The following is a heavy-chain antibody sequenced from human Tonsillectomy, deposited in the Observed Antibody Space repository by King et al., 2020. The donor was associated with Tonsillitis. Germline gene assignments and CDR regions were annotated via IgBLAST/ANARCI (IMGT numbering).Heavy chain of an antibody. CDR1: GGSISSYY. Sequence: QLQESGPGLVKPSETLSLTCTVSGGSISSYYWSWIRKPQGKGLEWIGYIYYSGSTNYNPSLKSRVTISVDTSKNQFSLKLSSVTAADTAVYYCARRGAEYGSGSYYLYYFDYWGQGTLVTVSS. J-gene: IGHJ4*02. CDR2: IYYSGST. D-gene: IGHD3-10*01. V-gene: IGHV4-59*08. CDR3: ARRGAEYGSGSYYLYYFDY.